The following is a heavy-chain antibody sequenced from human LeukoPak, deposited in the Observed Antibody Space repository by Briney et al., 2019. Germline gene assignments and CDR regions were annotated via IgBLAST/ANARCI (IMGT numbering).Heavy chain of an antibody. CDR1: GFTFSNFA. CDR3: ARAPIFLRCSSTSCYDYYYYMDV. CDR2: ISGSGDRT. J-gene: IGHJ6*03. D-gene: IGHD2-2*01. Sequence: PGGSLRLSCAASGFTFSNFAIHWVRQAPGKGLEWVSGISGSGDRTYYADSVKGRSTISRDNSKNSLYLQMNSLRAEDTAVYYCARAPIFLRCSSTSCYDYYYYMDVWGKGTTVTVSS. V-gene: IGHV3-23*01.